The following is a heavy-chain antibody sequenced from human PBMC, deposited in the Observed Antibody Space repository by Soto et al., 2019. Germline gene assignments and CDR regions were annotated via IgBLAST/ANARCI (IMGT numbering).Heavy chain of an antibody. D-gene: IGHD6-19*01. J-gene: IGHJ4*02. V-gene: IGHV3-23*01. CDR3: ARDGSGWNKYYFDY. CDR1: GFTFSSYA. Sequence: GGSLRLSCAASGFTFSSYAMSWVRQAPGKGLEWVSVITGSGTSTYYADSVKGRFTISRDNTKNTLYLQMNSLRAEDTAVYYCARDGSGWNKYYFDYWGQGTLVTVSS. CDR2: ITGSGTST.